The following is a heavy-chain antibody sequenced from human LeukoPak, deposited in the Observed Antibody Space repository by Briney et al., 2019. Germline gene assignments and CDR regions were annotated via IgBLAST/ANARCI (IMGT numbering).Heavy chain of an antibody. CDR3: ARDNQQLWLDY. CDR1: GFTFSSYG. Sequence: GGSLRLSCAASGFTFSSYGMHWVRQAPGKGLEGGAVIWYDGSNKYYADSVKGRFTISRDNSKNPLYLQMNSLRAEDTAVYYCARDNQQLWLDYWGQGTLVTVSS. D-gene: IGHD5-18*01. J-gene: IGHJ4*02. CDR2: IWYDGSNK. V-gene: IGHV3-33*01.